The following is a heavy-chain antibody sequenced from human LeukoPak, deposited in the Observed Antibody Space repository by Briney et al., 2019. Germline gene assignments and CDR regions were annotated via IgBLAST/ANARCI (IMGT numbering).Heavy chain of an antibody. J-gene: IGHJ6*03. CDR2: IIPIFGTA. Sequence: GASVKVSCKASGGTFSSYAISWVRQAPGQGLEWMGGIIPIFGTANYAQKFQGRVTITADESTSTAYMELSSLRSEDTAVYYCARARYCSSTSCYGSRYYYYYMDVWGKGTTVTISS. CDR3: ARARYCSSTSCYGSRYYYYYMDV. D-gene: IGHD2-2*01. CDR1: GGTFSSYA. V-gene: IGHV1-69*13.